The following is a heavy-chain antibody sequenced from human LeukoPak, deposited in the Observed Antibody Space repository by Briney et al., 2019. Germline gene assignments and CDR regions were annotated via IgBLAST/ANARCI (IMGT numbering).Heavy chain of an antibody. CDR2: ISAYNGNT. J-gene: IGHJ4*02. Sequence: ASVKVSCKASGYTFTRYAISWVRQAPGQGLEWMGWISAYNGNTNYAQKLQGRVTVTTDTSTSTAYMELRSLTSDDTAVYYCARVEEVRGGITSFDYWGQGTLVTVSS. CDR1: GYTFTRYA. D-gene: IGHD3-10*01. CDR3: ARVEEVRGGITSFDY. V-gene: IGHV1-18*01.